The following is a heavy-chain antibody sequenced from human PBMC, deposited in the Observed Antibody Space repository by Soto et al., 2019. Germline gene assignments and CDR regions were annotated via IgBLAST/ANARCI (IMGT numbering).Heavy chain of an antibody. CDR2: ISSSSSTI. CDR1: GFTFSSYS. CDR3: ARGNSGWLVLVGCEYFQH. Sequence: EVQLVESGGGLVQPGGSLRLSCAASGFTFSSYSMNWVRQAPGKGLEWVSYISSSSSTIYYADSVKGRFTISRDNAKNSLCVQMNSLSAEDRAVYYCARGNSGWLVLVGCEYFQHWGQGTLVTVSS. V-gene: IGHV3-48*01. D-gene: IGHD6-19*01. J-gene: IGHJ1*01.